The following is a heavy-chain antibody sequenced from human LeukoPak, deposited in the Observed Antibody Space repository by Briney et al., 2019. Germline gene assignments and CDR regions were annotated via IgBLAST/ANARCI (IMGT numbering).Heavy chain of an antibody. J-gene: IGHJ6*03. Sequence: GGSLRLSCAASGFTFSTYSMNWVRQAPGKGLEWVSSISSSSSHIYYADSVKGRFTISRDNSKNTLYLQMNSLRAEDTAVYYCARAIRGTMVRGDYYYMDVWGKGTTVTISS. CDR3: ARAIRGTMVRGDYYYMDV. V-gene: IGHV3-21*01. CDR1: GFTFSTYS. D-gene: IGHD3-10*01. CDR2: ISSSSSHI.